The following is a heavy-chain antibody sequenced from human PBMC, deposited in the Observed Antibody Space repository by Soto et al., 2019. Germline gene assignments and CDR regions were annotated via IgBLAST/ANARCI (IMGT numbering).Heavy chain of an antibody. CDR1: GDSVSSNSAA. D-gene: IGHD2-2*01. Sequence: KQSQTLSLTCAISGDSVSSNSAAWNWIRQSPSRGLEWLGRTYYRSKWYNDYAVSVKSRITINPDTSKNQFSLQLNSVTPEDTAVYYCARALGYCSSTSCLSYYYYYMDVWGKGTTVTVSS. CDR3: ARALGYCSSTSCLSYYYYYMDV. V-gene: IGHV6-1*01. CDR2: TYYRSKWYN. J-gene: IGHJ6*03.